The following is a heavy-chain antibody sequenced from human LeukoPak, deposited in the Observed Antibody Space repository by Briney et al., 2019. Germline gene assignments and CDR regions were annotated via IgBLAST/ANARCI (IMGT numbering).Heavy chain of an antibody. CDR1: GFTFSSYW. J-gene: IGHJ5*02. CDR3: ARAKQWLVRGWFDP. Sequence: GGSLRLSCAASGFTFSSYWMSWVRQAPGKGLEWVANIKQDGSEKYYVDSVKGRFTISRDNAKNSLYLQMNSLRAEDTAVYYCARAKQWLVRGWFDPWGQGTLVTVSS. CDR2: IKQDGSEK. D-gene: IGHD6-19*01. V-gene: IGHV3-7*01.